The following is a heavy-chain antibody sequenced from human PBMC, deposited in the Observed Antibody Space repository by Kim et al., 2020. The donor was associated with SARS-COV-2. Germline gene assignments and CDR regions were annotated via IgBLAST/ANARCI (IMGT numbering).Heavy chain of an antibody. D-gene: IGHD6-6*01. J-gene: IGHJ4*02. CDR3: ARLGSSSGFFVDY. V-gene: IGHV4-39*01. Sequence: YTPSLKSRVHISVDTSKNQFSLKLSSVTAADTAVYYCARLGSSSGFFVDYWGQGTLVTVSS.